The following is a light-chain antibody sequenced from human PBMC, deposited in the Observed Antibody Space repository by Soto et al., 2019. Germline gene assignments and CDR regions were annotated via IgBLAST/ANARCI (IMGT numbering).Light chain of an antibody. V-gene: IGKV1-39*01. Sequence: DIQMTQSPSSLSASVGDRVTVTCRASQSISSYLNWYQHKPGKAPKLLIYAASSLQSGVPSRFSASGSGTDFTLAISSLQPEDFATYYCQQSYATPFTFGPGTKVDIK. J-gene: IGKJ3*01. CDR1: QSISSY. CDR2: AAS. CDR3: QQSYATPFT.